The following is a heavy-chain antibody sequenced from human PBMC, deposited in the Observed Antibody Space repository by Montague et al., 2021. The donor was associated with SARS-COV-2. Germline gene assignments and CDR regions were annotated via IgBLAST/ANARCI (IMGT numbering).Heavy chain of an antibody. V-gene: IGHV4-34*01. Sequence: SETLSLTCAVYGGSFSGWYWSWVRQPPGKGLEWTGEINRRGNTIYNPSLKSRDTISEDTSKSQFSLKLSSVTAADTAVYYCARGGGNILTNYYYYYYLDVWGTGTTVTVSS. J-gene: IGHJ6*03. CDR3: ARGGGNILTNYYYYYYLDV. D-gene: IGHD4-23*01. CDR1: GGSFSGWY. CDR2: INRRGNT.